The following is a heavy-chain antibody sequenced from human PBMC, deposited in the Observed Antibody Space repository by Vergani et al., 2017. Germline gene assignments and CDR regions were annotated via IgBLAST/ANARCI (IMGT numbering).Heavy chain of an antibody. J-gene: IGHJ5*02. D-gene: IGHD3-3*01. V-gene: IGHV3-21*01. Sequence: EVQMVESGGGLVKPGGSLRLSCAASGFSFSSYSMNWVRQAPGKGLEWVASISGSSSYVFYRDSVEGRFTITRDNAKKSVYLQMNSLRAEDTAVYYCASGSSGFFTLTSPNWFDPWGQGTLVTVS. CDR1: GFSFSSYS. CDR3: ASGSSGFFTLTSPNWFDP. CDR2: ISGSSSYV.